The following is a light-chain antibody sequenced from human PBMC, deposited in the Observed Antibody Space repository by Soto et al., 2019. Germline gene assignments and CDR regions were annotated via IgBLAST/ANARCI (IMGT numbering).Light chain of an antibody. CDR2: DAS. V-gene: IGKV3-20*01. Sequence: EIVLTQSPGTLSLSPGERATLFCRASQTITNNYLAWYQQKPGQAPRLLIYDASSRATGIPDRFSGSGSGSDFTLTISRPVPEDFAVYFCQQCSFSPRTFGQGTKEEIK. J-gene: IGKJ1*01. CDR1: QTITNNY. CDR3: QQCSFSPRT.